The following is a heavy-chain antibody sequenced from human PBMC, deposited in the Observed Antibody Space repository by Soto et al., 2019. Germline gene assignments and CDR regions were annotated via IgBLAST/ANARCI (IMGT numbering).Heavy chain of an antibody. Sequence: QVQLVQSGAEVKKPGSSVKVSCKASGGTFSSYTIIWVRQAPGQGLEWMGRFIPILGIANYAQKFQGRVTITADKSTRTAYMKLRSLRSKDTAVYYCAGLFYSSVWYRDDAFDIWGQGTMVTVSS. D-gene: IGHD6-19*01. CDR3: AGLFYSSVWYRDDAFDI. V-gene: IGHV1-69*02. J-gene: IGHJ3*02. CDR2: FIPILGIA. CDR1: GGTFSSYT.